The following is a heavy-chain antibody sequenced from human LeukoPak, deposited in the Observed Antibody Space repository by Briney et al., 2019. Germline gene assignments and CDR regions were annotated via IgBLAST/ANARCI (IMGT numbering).Heavy chain of an antibody. CDR3: ARDGQYWGFDP. D-gene: IGHD2-21*01. Sequence: SVKVSCKASGGTFSSYAISWVRQARGQGLEWMGAIIPVFGKTNYAQKFQGRVTLTVDESTSTAYMELSSLRSEDTAVYYCARDGQYWGFDPWGQGTLVTVSS. CDR2: IIPVFGKT. CDR1: GGTFSSYA. V-gene: IGHV1-69*01. J-gene: IGHJ5*02.